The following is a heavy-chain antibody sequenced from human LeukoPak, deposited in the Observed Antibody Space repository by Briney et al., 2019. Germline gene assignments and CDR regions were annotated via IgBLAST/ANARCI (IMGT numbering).Heavy chain of an antibody. CDR2: ISGSGGST. Sequence: GGSLRLSCAASGFTFSSYAMSWVRQAPGKGLEWVSAISGSGGSTYYADSVKGRFTISRDNSRDTLYLQMNSLRAEDTAVYYCARGRDFWSGYSHFDYWGQGTLVTVSS. V-gene: IGHV3-23*01. J-gene: IGHJ4*02. CDR1: GFTFSSYA. D-gene: IGHD3-3*01. CDR3: ARGRDFWSGYSHFDY.